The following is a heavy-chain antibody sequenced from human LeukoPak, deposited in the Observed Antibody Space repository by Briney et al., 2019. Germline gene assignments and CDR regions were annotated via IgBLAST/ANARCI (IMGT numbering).Heavy chain of an antibody. V-gene: IGHV4-39*01. CDR1: GGSISSSSYY. CDR3: ATHEWYSSGWDLKYFDY. Sequence: SETLSLTCTVSGGSISSSSYYWGWIRQPPGKGLEWIGSIYYSGSTYYSPSLKSRVTISVDTSKNQFSLKLSSVTAADTAVYYCATHEWYSSGWDLKYFDYWGQGTLVTVSS. CDR2: IYYSGST. D-gene: IGHD6-19*01. J-gene: IGHJ4*02.